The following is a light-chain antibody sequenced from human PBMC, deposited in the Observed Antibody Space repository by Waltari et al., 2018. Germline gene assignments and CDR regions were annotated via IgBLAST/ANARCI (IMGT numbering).Light chain of an antibody. CDR1: QSVRNN. V-gene: IGKV3-15*01. J-gene: IGKJ4*01. CDR3: QQYNNWPPLT. CDR2: AGS. Sequence: EIVMTQSPATLSVSPGERAILSCRASQSVRNNLAWYQQKPGQAPRLLIYAGSTRATGIPARFSGSGSGTEFTLTISSLQSEDFAVYYCQQYNNWPPLTFGGGTKVEIK.